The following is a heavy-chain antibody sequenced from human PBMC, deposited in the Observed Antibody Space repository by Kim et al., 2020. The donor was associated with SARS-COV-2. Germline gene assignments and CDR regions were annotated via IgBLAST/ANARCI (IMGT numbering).Heavy chain of an antibody. V-gene: IGHV3-21*01. D-gene: IGHD3-10*01. CDR3: ARDDSTMVRGVIGY. J-gene: IGHJ4*02. Sequence: ADAVKGQFTISRDNAKNSLYLQMNSLRAGDTAVYYCARDDSTMVRGVIGYWGQGTLVTVSS.